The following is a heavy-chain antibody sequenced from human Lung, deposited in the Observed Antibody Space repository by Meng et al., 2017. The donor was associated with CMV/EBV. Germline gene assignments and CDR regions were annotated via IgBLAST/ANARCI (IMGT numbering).Heavy chain of an antibody. CDR2: IYHSGST. CDR3: ARVGQWLPIDY. D-gene: IGHD6-19*01. V-gene: IGHV4-4*02. Sequence: VQVQESGPGLAKPSGTLSLTCAVSGGSISRSNWGSLVRQPPGKGLEWIGEIYHSGSTNYNPSLKSRVTISVDKSKNQFSLNLSSVTAADTAVYYCARVGQWLPIDYWGQGTLVTVSS. J-gene: IGHJ4*02. CDR1: GGSISRSNW.